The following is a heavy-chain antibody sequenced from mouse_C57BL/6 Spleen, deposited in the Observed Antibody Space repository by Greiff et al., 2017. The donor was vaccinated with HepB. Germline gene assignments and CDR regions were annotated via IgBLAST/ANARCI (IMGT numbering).Heavy chain of an antibody. V-gene: IGHV1-5*01. CDR2: IYPGNSDT. Sequence: VQLQQSGTVLARPGASVKMSCKTSGYTFTSYWMHWVKQRPGQGLEWIGAIYPGNSDTSYNQKFKGKAKLTAVTSASTAYMELSSLTNEDSAVYYCTPNYYGSSHWYFDVWGTGTTVTVSS. CDR3: TPNYYGSSHWYFDV. J-gene: IGHJ1*03. D-gene: IGHD1-1*01. CDR1: GYTFTSYW.